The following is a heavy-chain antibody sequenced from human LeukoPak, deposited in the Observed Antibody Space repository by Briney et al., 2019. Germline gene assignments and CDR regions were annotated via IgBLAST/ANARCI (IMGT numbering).Heavy chain of an antibody. V-gene: IGHV3-30*04. CDR2: ISYDGSNK. D-gene: IGHD3-22*01. CDR3: ARDRYYDSSGYPLFDY. Sequence: GGSLRLSCAASGCTFSSYAMHWVRQAPGKGQERVAVISYDGSNKYYADSVKGRFTTCRENSKNTLYLQMNRLRAEDTAVYYCARDRYYDSSGYPLFDYWGQGTLVTVSS. CDR1: GCTFSSYA. J-gene: IGHJ4*02.